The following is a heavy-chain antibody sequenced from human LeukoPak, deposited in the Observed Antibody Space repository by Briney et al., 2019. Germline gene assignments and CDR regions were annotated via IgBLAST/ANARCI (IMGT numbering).Heavy chain of an antibody. CDR2: IKQDASER. D-gene: IGHD1-1*01. CDR3: ATPTAGTWHFDY. V-gene: IGHV3-7*01. Sequence: GGSLRLSCAASGFTFTSYWMTWVRHAPGKGLEWVANIKQDASERYYVDSVKGRFTISRDNAKNSLYLQMNSLRAEDTAVYYCATPTAGTWHFDYWGQGTLVTVSS. CDR1: GFTFTSYW. J-gene: IGHJ4*02.